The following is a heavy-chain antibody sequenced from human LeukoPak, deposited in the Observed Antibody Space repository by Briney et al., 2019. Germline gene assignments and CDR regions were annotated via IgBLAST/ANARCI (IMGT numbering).Heavy chain of an antibody. Sequence: PSETLSLTCAVYGGSFSGYYWSWIRQPPGKGLEWIGEINHSGSTNYNPSLKSRVTISVDTSKTQFSLKLSSVTAADTAVYYCARGRPMVRGVIRCFDPWGQGTLVTVSS. V-gene: IGHV4-34*01. J-gene: IGHJ5*02. CDR3: ARGRPMVRGVIRCFDP. D-gene: IGHD3-10*01. CDR2: INHSGST. CDR1: GGSFSGYY.